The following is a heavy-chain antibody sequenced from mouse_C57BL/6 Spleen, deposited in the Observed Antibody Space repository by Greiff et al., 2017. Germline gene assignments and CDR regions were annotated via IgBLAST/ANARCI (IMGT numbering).Heavy chain of an antibody. V-gene: IGHV1-55*01. J-gene: IGHJ2*01. CDR2: IYPGSGST. D-gene: IGHD1-1*01. Sequence: QVQLKQPGAELVKPGASVKMSCKASGYTFTSYWITWVKQRPGQGLEWIGDIYPGSGSTNYNEKFKSKATLTVDTSSSTAYMQLSSLTSEDSAVYYCARGYYGSSYGGYYFDDWGQGTTLTVSS. CDR3: ARGYYGSSYGGYYFDD. CDR1: GYTFTSYW.